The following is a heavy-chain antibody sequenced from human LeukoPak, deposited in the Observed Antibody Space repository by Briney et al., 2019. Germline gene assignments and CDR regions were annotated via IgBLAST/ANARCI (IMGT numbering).Heavy chain of an antibody. CDR2: IDQDGNVR. CDR1: GFSFSAFW. J-gene: IGHJ4*02. V-gene: IGHV3-7*01. Sequence: GGSLRLSCAASGFSFSAFWMSWVRQTPERGLEFVANIDQDGNVRNYMDSLKGRCTISRDNAKKALYLEINSLRADDTAVYYCARDPESSSFDLWGRGALVTVSS. D-gene: IGHD6-13*01. CDR3: ARDPESSSFDL.